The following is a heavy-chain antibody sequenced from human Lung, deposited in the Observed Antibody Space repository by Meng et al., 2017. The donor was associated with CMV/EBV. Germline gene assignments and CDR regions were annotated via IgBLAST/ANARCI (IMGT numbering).Heavy chain of an antibody. D-gene: IGHD3-3*01. V-gene: IGHV3-30*04. Sequence: GESLKISCAASGFTFSSYAMHWVRQAPGKGLEWVAVISYDGSNKYYADSVKGRFTISRDNSKNTLYLQMNSLRVEDTAVYYCTRGGGTISIFGVARIVGGRAVWGQGTXVTVSS. CDR3: TRGGGTISIFGVARIVGGRAV. CDR1: GFTFSSYA. J-gene: IGHJ6*02. CDR2: ISYDGSNK.